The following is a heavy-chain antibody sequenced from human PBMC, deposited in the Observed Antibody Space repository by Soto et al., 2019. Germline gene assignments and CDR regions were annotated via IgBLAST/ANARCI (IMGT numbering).Heavy chain of an antibody. CDR2: IDPSDSYT. CDR1: GYSFTSYW. J-gene: IGHJ4*02. CDR3: ARQSYDYVWGSHRPSFDY. Sequence: PGESLKISCKGSGYSFTSYWISWVRQMPGKGLEWMGRIDPSDSYTNYSPSFQGHVTISADKSISTAYLQWSSLKASDTAIYYCARQSYDYVWGSHRPSFDYWVQGTLVTVSS. D-gene: IGHD3-16*02. V-gene: IGHV5-10-1*01.